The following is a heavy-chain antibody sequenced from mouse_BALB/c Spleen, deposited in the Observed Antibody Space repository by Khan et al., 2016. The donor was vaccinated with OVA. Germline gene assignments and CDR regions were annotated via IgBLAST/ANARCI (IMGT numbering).Heavy chain of an antibody. CDR2: ISSGGDYT. CDR3: ADHITGTIAY. CDR1: GFTFSSYS. V-gene: IGHV5-6*01. J-gene: IGHJ3*01. D-gene: IGHD4-1*01. Sequence: EVELVESGGDLVKPGGSLKLSCAASGFTFSSYSMSWVRQTPDKKLEWVASISSGGDYTYYPASVKGRFTISRDKAKNPLYLQMSALQSEDTAMYYCADHITGTIAYWGQGTLVTVSA.